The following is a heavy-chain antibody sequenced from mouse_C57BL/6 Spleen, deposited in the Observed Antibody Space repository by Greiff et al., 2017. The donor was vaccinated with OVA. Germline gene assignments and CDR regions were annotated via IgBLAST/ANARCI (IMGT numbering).Heavy chain of an antibody. V-gene: IGHV1-74*01. D-gene: IGHD1-1*01. CDR1: GYTFTSYW. CDR3: AIPYGSSFYWYFDV. J-gene: IGHJ1*03. CDR2: IHPSDSDT. Sequence: VQLQQPGAELVKPGASVKVSCKASGYTFTSYWMHWVKQRPGQGLEWIGRIHPSDSDTNYNQKFKGKATLTVDKSSSTADMQLSSLTSEDSAVYYCAIPYGSSFYWYFDVWGTGTTVTVSS.